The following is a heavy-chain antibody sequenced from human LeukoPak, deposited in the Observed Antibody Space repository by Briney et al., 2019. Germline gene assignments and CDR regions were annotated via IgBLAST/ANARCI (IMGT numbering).Heavy chain of an antibody. V-gene: IGHV3-7*01. CDR3: ARAGWEDY. CDR2: IKQDGSDK. D-gene: IGHD1-26*01. CDR1: GFTFSSYG. Sequence: PGGSLRLSCAASGFTFSSYGMHWVRQAPGRGLEWVANIKQDGSDKHYVDSVKGRFTISRDNTKNSLYLQMNSLRVEDTAIYYCARAGWEDYWGQGTLVTVSS. J-gene: IGHJ4*02.